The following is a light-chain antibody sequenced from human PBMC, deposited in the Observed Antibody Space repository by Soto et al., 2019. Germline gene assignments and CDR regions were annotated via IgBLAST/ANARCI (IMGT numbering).Light chain of an antibody. CDR3: QAWDSSTVV. J-gene: IGLJ2*01. Sequence: SYELTQPPSVSVSPGQTASITCSGDKLGDKYACWYQQKPGQSPVLVIYQDNKRPSGIPERFSGSNSGNTATLTISGTQAKDEADYSCQAWDSSTVVFGGGTKLTVL. CDR1: KLGDKY. CDR2: QDN. V-gene: IGLV3-1*01.